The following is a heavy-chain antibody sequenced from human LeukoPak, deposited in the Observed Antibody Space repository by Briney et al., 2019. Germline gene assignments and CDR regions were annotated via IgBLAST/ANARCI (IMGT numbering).Heavy chain of an antibody. J-gene: IGHJ4*02. CDR2: ITGGGGGT. D-gene: IGHD6-19*01. CDR3: AKSASAWFFDY. Sequence: GGSLRLSCAASGFTFSSYAMSWVRQAPGKGLEWVSSITGGGGGTYYADSAKGRFTISRDNSKNTLSLQMNSLRAEDTAVYYCAKSASAWFFDYWGQGTLVTVSS. V-gene: IGHV3-23*01. CDR1: GFTFSSYA.